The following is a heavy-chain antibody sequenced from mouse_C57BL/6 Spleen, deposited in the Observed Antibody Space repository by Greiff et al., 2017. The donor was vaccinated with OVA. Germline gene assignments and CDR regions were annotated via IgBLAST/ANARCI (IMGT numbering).Heavy chain of an antibody. V-gene: IGHV2-9-1*01. CDR1: GFSLTSYA. J-gene: IGHJ4*01. CDR2: IWTGGGT. D-gene: IGHD3-2*02. Sequence: QVQLQQSGPGLVAPSQSLSITCTVSGFSLTSYAISWVRQPPGKGLEWLGVIWTGGGTNYNSALKSRLSISKDNSKSQVFLKMNSLQTDDTARYYCARNSPFWAAQVYYAMDYWGQGTSVTVSS. CDR3: ARNSPFWAAQVYYAMDY.